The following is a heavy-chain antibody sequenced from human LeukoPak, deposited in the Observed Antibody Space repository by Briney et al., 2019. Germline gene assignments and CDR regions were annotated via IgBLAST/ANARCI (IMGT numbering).Heavy chain of an antibody. Sequence: SVKVSCKASGGTFSSYAISWVRQAPGQGLEWVGGIIPIFGTANYAQKFQGRVTITADESTSTAYMELSSLKSEDTAVYYCARGQHYDILTGYLDYWGQGTLVTVSS. CDR1: GGTFSSYA. CDR2: IIPIFGTA. CDR3: ARGQHYDILTGYLDY. D-gene: IGHD3-9*01. J-gene: IGHJ4*02. V-gene: IGHV1-69*13.